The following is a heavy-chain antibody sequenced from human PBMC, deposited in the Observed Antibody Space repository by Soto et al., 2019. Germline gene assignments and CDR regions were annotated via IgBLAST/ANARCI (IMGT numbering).Heavy chain of an antibody. CDR1: GDSITSGGYY. D-gene: IGHD3-10*01. Sequence: KPSETLSLTCTVSGDSITSGGYYWSWLRQQPGKGLEWIGYIYHGGGASYNPSLRGRAVISIDTSKNQFFLRMNAVTAADTATYYCARDYYGAGSQYYYYGMEVWGQGTTVTVSS. V-gene: IGHV4-31*03. CDR3: ARDYYGAGSQYYYYGMEV. J-gene: IGHJ6*02. CDR2: IYHGGGA.